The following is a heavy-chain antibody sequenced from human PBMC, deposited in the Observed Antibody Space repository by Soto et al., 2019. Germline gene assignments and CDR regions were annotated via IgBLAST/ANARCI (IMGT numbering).Heavy chain of an antibody. CDR1: GGSISSGDYY. J-gene: IGHJ4*02. D-gene: IGHD4-4*01. CDR3: ARADDDYSNHGAPFDY. V-gene: IGHV4-30-4*01. CDR2: IYYSGST. Sequence: SETLSLTCTVSGGSISSGDYYWSWIRQPPGKGLEWIGYIYYSGSTYYNPSLKSRVTISVDTSKNQFSLKLSSVTAADTAVYYCARADDDYSNHGAPFDYWGQGTLVTSPQ.